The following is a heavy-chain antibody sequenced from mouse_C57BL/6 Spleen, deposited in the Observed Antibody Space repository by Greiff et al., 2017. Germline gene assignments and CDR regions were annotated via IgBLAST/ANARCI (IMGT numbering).Heavy chain of an antibody. Sequence: QVQLQQSGAELVRPGTSVKMSCKASGYTFTNYWIGWAKQMPGHGLEWIGDIYPGGGYTNHNEKFKGKATLTADKSSSTAYMQCSSLTSEDSAIYNCARGDYYGSTHFDYWGQGTTLTVSS. D-gene: IGHD1-1*01. V-gene: IGHV1-63*01. CDR2: IYPGGGYT. J-gene: IGHJ2*01. CDR3: ARGDYYGSTHFDY. CDR1: GYTFTNYW.